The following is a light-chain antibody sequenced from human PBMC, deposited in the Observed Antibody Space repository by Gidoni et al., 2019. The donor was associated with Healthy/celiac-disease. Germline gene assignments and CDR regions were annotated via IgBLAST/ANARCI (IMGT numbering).Light chain of an antibody. J-gene: IGKJ4*01. Sequence: DIVLTQSTATLSLSPGAKATRSCRASQTVSSYLAWYQQKPGQAPRLLIYDASNRATGIPARFSGSGSGTDFTLNISSLEPEDFAVYYCKQRSKWPLTFXGXTKVEIK. CDR2: DAS. CDR1: QTVSSY. CDR3: KQRSKWPLT. V-gene: IGKV3-11*01.